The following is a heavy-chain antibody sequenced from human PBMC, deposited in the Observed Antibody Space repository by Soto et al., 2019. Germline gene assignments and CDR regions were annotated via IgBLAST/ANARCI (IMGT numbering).Heavy chain of an antibody. CDR3: ARPRGRVVAATRVHYYGMDV. D-gene: IGHD2-15*01. CDR2: IYYSGST. V-gene: IGHV4-39*01. CDR1: GGSISSSSYY. Sequence: ETLSLTCPVSGGSISSSSYYWGWIRQPPGKGLEWIGSIYYSGSTYYNPSLKSRVTISVDTSKNQFSLKLSSVTAADTAVYYYARPRGRVVAATRVHYYGMDVWGQGTKVTVSS. J-gene: IGHJ6*02.